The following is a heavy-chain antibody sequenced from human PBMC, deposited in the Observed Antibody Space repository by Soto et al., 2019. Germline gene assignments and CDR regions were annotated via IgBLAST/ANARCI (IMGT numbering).Heavy chain of an antibody. Sequence: GGSLRLSFAASDFDFSSYGIHWVRQVPGKGLEWVAASSYDGRETFYADSAKGRFTVSKEMSKNTAFLQMNAPRHEDTAVYFCARDSGWPILNFDNWGQGTPVTVSS. V-gene: IGHV3-30*03. CDR1: DFDFSSYG. J-gene: IGHJ4*02. D-gene: IGHD3-10*01. CDR2: SSYDGRET. CDR3: ARDSGWPILNFDN.